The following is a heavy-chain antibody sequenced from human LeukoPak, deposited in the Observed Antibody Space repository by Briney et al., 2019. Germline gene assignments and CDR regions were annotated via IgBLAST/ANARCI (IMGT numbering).Heavy chain of an antibody. Sequence: ASVKVSCKASGYTVTDYNMHWVRQAPGQGLEWMGWINPYSGVTNYAQKFQARVTMTRDTSIRTAYMEMSSLESEDTAVYYCARGGCSSTSCYAYDYWGQGTLVTVSS. V-gene: IGHV1-2*02. J-gene: IGHJ4*02. CDR2: INPYSGVT. D-gene: IGHD2-2*01. CDR1: GYTVTDYN. CDR3: ARGGCSSTSCYAYDY.